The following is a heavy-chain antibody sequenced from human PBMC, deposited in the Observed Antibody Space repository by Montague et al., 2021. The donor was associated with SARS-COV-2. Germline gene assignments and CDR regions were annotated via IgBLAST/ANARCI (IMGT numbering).Heavy chain of an antibody. D-gene: IGHD4-17*01. CDR1: GFTVSSNY. CDR3: AGLLTTHDFFDY. J-gene: IGHJ4*02. Sequence: SLRLSCAASGFTVSSNYMSWVRQAPGKGLEWVSVIYSGGSTFYADSVKGRFTISRHNSKNTLYLQMNSLRAADTAVYYCAGLLTTHDFFDYWGQGTLVTVSS. CDR2: IYSGGST. V-gene: IGHV3-53*04.